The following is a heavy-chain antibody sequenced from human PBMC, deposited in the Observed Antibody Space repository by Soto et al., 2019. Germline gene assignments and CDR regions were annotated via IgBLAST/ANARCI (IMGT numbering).Heavy chain of an antibody. D-gene: IGHD3-22*01. CDR2: IIPIFGTA. V-gene: IGHV1-69*01. CDR3: ARLNYYDSSGLVGFFDY. J-gene: IGHJ4*02. Sequence: QVQLVQSGAEVKKPGSSVKVSCKASGGTFSSYAISWVRQAPGHGLEWMGGIIPIFGTANYAQKFQGRVTITADESTSTAYMELSSLRSEDTAVYYCARLNYYDSSGLVGFFDYWGQGTLVTVSS. CDR1: GGTFSSYA.